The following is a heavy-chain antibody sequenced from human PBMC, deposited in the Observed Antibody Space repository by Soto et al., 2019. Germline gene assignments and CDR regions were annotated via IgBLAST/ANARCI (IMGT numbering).Heavy chain of an antibody. V-gene: IGHV1-3*01. D-gene: IGHD2-2*02. CDR3: AKSATVTPAIAY. J-gene: IGHJ4*01. CDR2: INAGNGNT. CDR1: GYTFTSYA. Sequence: QVQLVQSGAEVKKPGASVKVSCKASGYTFTSYAMHWVRQAPGQRLEWMGWINAGNGNTKYSQKFQGRVTITRDTSATTAYMELSSLRSEDTAVYYCAKSATVTPAIAYWGHGTLVTVSS.